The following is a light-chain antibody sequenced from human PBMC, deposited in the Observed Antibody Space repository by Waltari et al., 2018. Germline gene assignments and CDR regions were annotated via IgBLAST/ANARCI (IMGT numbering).Light chain of an antibody. CDR2: EVY. CDR1: SRDVVIYNR. CDR3: CSNAGTLAWV. Sequence: QSTLTQPRSVSGSPGQSVTISCTGTSRDVVIYNRLSWYQQSPGAAPGLLIYEVYTRPSGVPDRFSGSKSGNTASLTISGLQAEDEADYYCCSNAGTLAWVFAGGTKVTVL. V-gene: IGLV2-11*01. J-gene: IGLJ3*02.